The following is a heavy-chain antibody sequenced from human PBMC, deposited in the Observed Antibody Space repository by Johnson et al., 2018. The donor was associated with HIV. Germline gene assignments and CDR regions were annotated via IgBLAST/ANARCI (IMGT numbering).Heavy chain of an antibody. J-gene: IGHJ3*01. V-gene: IGHV3-73*02. CDR3: VRGGLGYQNIHDAFDL. D-gene: IGHD2-2*01. Sequence: VQLVESGGGLVQPGGSLKLSCAASGFTFSGSAMHWVRQASGKGLEWVGRLRSKANSYATAYAASVKGRFTISRDNAKNSLYLQMNSLRAEDTALYYCVRGGLGYQNIHDAFDLWGQGTMVTVSS. CDR2: LRSKANSYAT. CDR1: GFTFSGSA.